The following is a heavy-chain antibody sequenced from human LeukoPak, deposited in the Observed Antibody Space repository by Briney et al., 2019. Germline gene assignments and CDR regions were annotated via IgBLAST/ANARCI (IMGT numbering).Heavy chain of an antibody. V-gene: IGHV1-18*01. D-gene: IGHD4-11*01. J-gene: IGHJ4*02. CDR1: GYTFTSYG. CDR2: ISGYNGHT. Sequence: ASVKVSCKASGYTFTSYGISWVRQAPGQGLEWMGWISGYNGHTKYAQKFQGRVTMTRNTSISTAYMELSSLRYEDTAVYYCATDYTDYSLDHWGQGTLVTVSS. CDR3: ATDYTDYSLDH.